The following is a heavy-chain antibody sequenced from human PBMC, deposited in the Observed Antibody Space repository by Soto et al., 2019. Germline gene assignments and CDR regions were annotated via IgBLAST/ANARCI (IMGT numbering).Heavy chain of an antibody. V-gene: IGHV1-3*01. CDR2: INAGNGNT. Sequence: QVQLVQSGAEVKKPGASVKVSCKASGYTFTSYAMHWVRQAPGQRLEWMGWINAGNGNTKYSQKFQGRVTITRDTSASTAYMELSSLRSEDTAVYYCARSTPSDSIAARPGDSFVDYWGQGTLVTVSS. CDR3: ARSTPSDSIAARPGDSFVDY. J-gene: IGHJ4*02. CDR1: GYTFTSYA. D-gene: IGHD6-6*01.